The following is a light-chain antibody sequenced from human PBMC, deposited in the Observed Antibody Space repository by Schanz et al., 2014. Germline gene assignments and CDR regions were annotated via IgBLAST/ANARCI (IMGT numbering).Light chain of an antibody. V-gene: IGKV3-20*01. J-gene: IGKJ4*01. Sequence: EIVLTQSPATLSLSPGERATLSCRASQSVSSYLAWYQQRPGQAPRLLIYGASSRATGIPDRISGSGSGTDFILTISRLEPEDFAVYYCQHYDSPPLTFGGGTKVEIK. CDR1: QSVSSY. CDR3: QHYDSPPLT. CDR2: GAS.